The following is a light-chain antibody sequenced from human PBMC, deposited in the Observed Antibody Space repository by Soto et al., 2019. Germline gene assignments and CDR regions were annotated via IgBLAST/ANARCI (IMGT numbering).Light chain of an antibody. CDR2: AAS. Sequence: DIEMTQYPSSLSASVGDRVTITCRASQGISNYLVWYQQKPGKVPKLLIYAASTLQSGVPSRFSGSGSGTDFTLTISSLQPEDVATYYCQNYNGAPWTFGQGTKVDIK. CDR1: QGISNY. CDR3: QNYNGAPWT. J-gene: IGKJ1*01. V-gene: IGKV1-27*01.